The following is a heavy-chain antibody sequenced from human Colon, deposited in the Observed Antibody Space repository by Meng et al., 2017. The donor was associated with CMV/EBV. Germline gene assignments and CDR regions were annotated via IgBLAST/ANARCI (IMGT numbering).Heavy chain of an antibody. CDR2: IRHSGLT. CDR1: GGPFKGYY. J-gene: IGHJ6*02. Sequence: SETLSLTCAVSGGPFKGYYWNWIRQSPGKGLERIGEIRHSGLTSHNPALKSRITISLDTSKNQVSLEVRSVIAADTGVYYCARQRENFYYYGMDVWGHGTMVTVSS. CDR3: ARQRENFYYYGMDV. D-gene: IGHD5-24*01. V-gene: IGHV4-34*01.